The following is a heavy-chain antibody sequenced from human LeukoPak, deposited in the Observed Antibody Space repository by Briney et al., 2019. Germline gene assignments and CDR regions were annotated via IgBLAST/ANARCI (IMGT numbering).Heavy chain of an antibody. CDR2: ISSSSSTI. Sequence: GSLRLSRAASGFTFSSYSMNWVRQAPGKGLEWVSYISSSSSTIYYADSVKGRFTISRDNAKNSLYLQMNSLRAEDTAVYYCARAYYGMDVWGQGTTVTVSS. CDR1: GFTFSSYS. J-gene: IGHJ6*02. CDR3: ARAYYGMDV. V-gene: IGHV3-48*01.